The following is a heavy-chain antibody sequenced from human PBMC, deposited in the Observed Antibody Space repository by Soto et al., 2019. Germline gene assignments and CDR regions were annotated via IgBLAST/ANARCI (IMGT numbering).Heavy chain of an antibody. CDR3: ARRDIQQFDY. J-gene: IGHJ4*02. CDR2: IYSGGST. CDR1: GFTVSSNY. Sequence: EVQLVESGGGLVQPGGSLRLSCAASGFTVSSNYMSWVRQAPGKGLEWVSVIYSGGSTYYADSVKGRFTISRHNSKNTLYLHMNILRSEDTAVYYCARRDIQQFDYWGQGTLVTVSS. V-gene: IGHV3-53*04. D-gene: IGHD6-13*01.